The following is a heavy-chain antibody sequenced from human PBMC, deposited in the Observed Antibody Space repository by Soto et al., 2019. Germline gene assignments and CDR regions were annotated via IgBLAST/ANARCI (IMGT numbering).Heavy chain of an antibody. CDR2: INPNSGGT. CDR3: ARRLPGGGMDAFDI. Sequence: ASVKVSCKASGYTFTGYYMHWVRQAPGQRLEWMGWINPNSGGTNYAQKFQGWVTMTRDTSISTAYMELSRLRSDDTAVYYCARRLPGGGMDAFDIWGQGTMVTVSS. CDR1: GYTFTGYY. J-gene: IGHJ3*02. D-gene: IGHD3-16*01. V-gene: IGHV1-2*04.